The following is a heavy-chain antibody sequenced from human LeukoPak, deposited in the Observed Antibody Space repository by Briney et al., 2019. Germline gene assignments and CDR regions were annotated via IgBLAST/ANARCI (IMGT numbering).Heavy chain of an antibody. Sequence: SETLSLTCTVSGGSISSSSYYWGWIRQPPGKGLEWIGSIYYSGSTYYNPSLKSRVTISVDTSKNQFSLKLSSVTAADTAVYYCARAEGDYYDSSGSLYASDIWGQGTMVTVSS. CDR3: ARAEGDYYDSSGSLYASDI. D-gene: IGHD3-22*01. CDR1: GGSISSSSYY. CDR2: IYYSGST. J-gene: IGHJ3*02. V-gene: IGHV4-39*01.